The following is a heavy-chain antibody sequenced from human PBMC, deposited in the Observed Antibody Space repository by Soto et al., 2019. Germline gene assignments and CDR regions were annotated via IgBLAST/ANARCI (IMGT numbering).Heavy chain of an antibody. V-gene: IGHV4-39*01. J-gene: IGHJ5*02. CDR2: IYYSGST. Sequence: SETLSLTCTVSGGSISGSSYYWGWIRQPPGKGLEWIGSIYYSGSTYYNPSLKSRVTISVDTSKNQFSLKLSSVTAADTAVYYCARRAPDYIWGSYRPNWFDPWGQGTLVTVSS. D-gene: IGHD3-16*02. CDR3: ARRAPDYIWGSYRPNWFDP. CDR1: GGSISGSSYY.